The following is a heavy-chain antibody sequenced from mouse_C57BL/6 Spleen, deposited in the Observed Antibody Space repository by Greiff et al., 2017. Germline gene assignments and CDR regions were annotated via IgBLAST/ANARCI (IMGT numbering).Heavy chain of an antibody. J-gene: IGHJ2*01. D-gene: IGHD3-2*02. Sequence: QVHVKQPGAELVKPGASVKLSCKASGYTFTSYWMQWVKQRPGQGLEWIGEIDPSDSYTNYNQKFKGKATLTVDTSSSTAYMQLSSLTSEDSAVYYCARRGSQANNYFDYWGQGTTLTVSS. V-gene: IGHV1-50*01. CDR1: GYTFTSYW. CDR3: ARRGSQANNYFDY. CDR2: IDPSDSYT.